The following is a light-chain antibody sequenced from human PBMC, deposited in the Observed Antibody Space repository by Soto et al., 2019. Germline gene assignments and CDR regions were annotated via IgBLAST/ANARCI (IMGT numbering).Light chain of an antibody. Sequence: QSVLTQPPSVSGAPGQRVTISCTGSSSNIGAGYDVHWYQQLPGTAPKLLIYGNSNRPSGVPDRFSGSKSGTSASLAITGLQAEDEADYYCISYTTRSTHVIFGGGTKLTVL. CDR1: SSNIGAGYD. J-gene: IGLJ2*01. CDR3: ISYTTRSTHVI. V-gene: IGLV1-40*01. CDR2: GNS.